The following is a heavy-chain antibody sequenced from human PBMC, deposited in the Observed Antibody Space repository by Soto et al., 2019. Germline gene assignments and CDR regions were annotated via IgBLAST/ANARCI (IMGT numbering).Heavy chain of an antibody. Sequence: SETRSVRCTGSGGSISSYYWSWIRQPPGKGLEWIGYIYYSGSTNYNPSLKSRVTISVDTSKNQFSLKLSSVTAADTAVYYCEFVGNIAAPPSLLDPPAQRTPVPVS. J-gene: IGHJ5*01. CDR3: EFVGNIAAPPSLLDP. CDR1: GGSISSYY. D-gene: IGHD2-15*01. CDR2: IYYSGST. V-gene: IGHV4-59*01.